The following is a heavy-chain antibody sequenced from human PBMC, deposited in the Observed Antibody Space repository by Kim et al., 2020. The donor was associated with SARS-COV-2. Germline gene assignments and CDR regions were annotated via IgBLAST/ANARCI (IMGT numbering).Heavy chain of an antibody. J-gene: IGHJ4*02. V-gene: IGHV3-21*01. CDR2: YI. Sequence: YIYYADSVKGRFTISRDNAKNSLYLQMNSLRAEDTAVYYCARDFIGTFDYWGQGTLVTVSS. CDR3: ARDFIGTFDY. D-gene: IGHD1-1*01.